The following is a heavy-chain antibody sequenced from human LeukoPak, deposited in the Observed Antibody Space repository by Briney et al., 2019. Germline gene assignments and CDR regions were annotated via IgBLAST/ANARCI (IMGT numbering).Heavy chain of an antibody. Sequence: PSETLSLTCAVYGGSFSAFFWSWIRQSPGKGLEWIGEISHNGTTNYSPSLKSRITISVDSSKNQFSLKLSSVTAADTAVYYCAGGYSYGSTYYYMDVWGKGTTVTISS. J-gene: IGHJ6*03. V-gene: IGHV4-34*01. CDR1: GGSFSAFF. CDR3: AGGYSYGSTYYYMDV. D-gene: IGHD5-18*01. CDR2: ISHNGTT.